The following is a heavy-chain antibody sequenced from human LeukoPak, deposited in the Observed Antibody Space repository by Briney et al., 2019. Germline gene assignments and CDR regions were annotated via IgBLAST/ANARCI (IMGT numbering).Heavy chain of an antibody. CDR3: ARDLNGDYGY. V-gene: IGHV4-30-2*01. Sequence: TPSETLSLTCAVSGGSMSSGGYSWSWIRQPPGKGLEWIAYIYHSGSTYYNPSLKSQVTISVDRSKNQFSLKLSSVTAADTAVYYCARDLNGDYGYWGQGTLVTVSS. J-gene: IGHJ4*02. CDR1: GGSMSSGGYS. D-gene: IGHD4-17*01. CDR2: IYHSGST.